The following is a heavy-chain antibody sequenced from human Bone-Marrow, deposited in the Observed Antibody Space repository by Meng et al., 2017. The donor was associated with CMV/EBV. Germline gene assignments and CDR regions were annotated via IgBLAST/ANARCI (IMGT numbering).Heavy chain of an antibody. D-gene: IGHD3-16*01. V-gene: IGHV4-61*01. J-gene: IGHJ5*02. Sequence: GSLRLSCTVSGGSVRSGNYYWSWIRQPPGKGLEWIGYTYYGGSADYNSSLKSRVTISIDTSQNQFSLKLNSVTAADTAVYYCARDLTFRGFDPWGQGTLVTVSS. CDR1: GGSVRSGNYY. CDR2: TYYGGSA. CDR3: ARDLTFRGFDP.